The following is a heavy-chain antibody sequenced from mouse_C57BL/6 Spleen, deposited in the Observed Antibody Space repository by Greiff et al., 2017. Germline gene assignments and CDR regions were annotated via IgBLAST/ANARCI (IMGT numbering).Heavy chain of an antibody. Sequence: VQLQQSGPELVKPGASVKISCKASGYTFTDYNMDWVKQSHGKSLEWIGDINPNNGGTIYNQKFKGKATLTVDKSSSTAYMELRSLTSEDTAVYFCARRYDSFFDYWGQGTTLTVSS. V-gene: IGHV1-18*01. CDR3: ARRYDSFFDY. CDR1: GYTFTDYN. CDR2: INPNNGGT. D-gene: IGHD2-14*01. J-gene: IGHJ2*01.